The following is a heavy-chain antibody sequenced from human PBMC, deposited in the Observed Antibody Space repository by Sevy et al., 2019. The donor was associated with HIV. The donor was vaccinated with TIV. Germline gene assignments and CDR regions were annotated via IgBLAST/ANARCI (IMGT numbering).Heavy chain of an antibody. CDR1: GFTFGDYA. Sequence: GGSLRLSCTGSGFTFGDYAVAWVRQAPGKGLEWVAFIRSKGYGGTAEYAASVKGRFTISRDDSRSTGYLQMNSLKTEDRAVYYCVREGGSFFFDFWGQGTLVTVSS. J-gene: IGHJ4*02. V-gene: IGHV3-49*04. CDR3: VREGGSFFFDF. D-gene: IGHD1-26*01. CDR2: IRSKGYGGTA.